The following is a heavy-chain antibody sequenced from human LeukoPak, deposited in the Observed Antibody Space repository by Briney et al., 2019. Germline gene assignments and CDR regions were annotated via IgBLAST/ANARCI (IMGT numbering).Heavy chain of an antibody. D-gene: IGHD3-22*01. CDR3: ASHDYNYDSRGYYY. CDR1: GFTFSSYW. Sequence: GGSLRLSCAASGFTFSSYWMSWVRQAPGKGLEWISYISNSGTTIYYADSVRGRFTISRDNAKNSLYLQMSSLRAEDTAVYYCASHDYNYDSRGYYYWGQGILVTVSS. CDR2: ISNSGTTI. V-gene: IGHV3-48*04. J-gene: IGHJ4*02.